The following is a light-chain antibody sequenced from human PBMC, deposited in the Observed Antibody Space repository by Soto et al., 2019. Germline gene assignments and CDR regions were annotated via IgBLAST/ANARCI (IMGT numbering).Light chain of an antibody. J-gene: IGKJ5*01. V-gene: IGKV1-33*01. CDR2: NAS. CDR1: QDIAKN. CDR3: QQYDNLLPIT. Sequence: IQMTQSPSSLSASVGDRVTITCQASQDIAKNLNWYQQKPGKAPKLLIYNASSLQTGVPSRFSGSGSATHFTFTISSLQSEDIATYYCQQYDNLLPITFGQGTRLEIK.